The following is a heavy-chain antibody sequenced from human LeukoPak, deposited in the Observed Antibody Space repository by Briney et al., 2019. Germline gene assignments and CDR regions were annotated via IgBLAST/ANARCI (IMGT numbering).Heavy chain of an antibody. J-gene: IGHJ4*02. CDR3: AKSGGYGLIDY. CDR2: IYYSGST. V-gene: IGHV4-39*01. Sequence: SSETLSLTCAVSGASISGSGYYWGWIRQPPGKGLEWIGNIYYSGSTYYNASLQSRVTISIDTSKNQFSLRLNSVTAADTAMYYCAKSGGYGLIDYWGQGTLVTVSS. D-gene: IGHD1-26*01. CDR1: GASISGSGYY.